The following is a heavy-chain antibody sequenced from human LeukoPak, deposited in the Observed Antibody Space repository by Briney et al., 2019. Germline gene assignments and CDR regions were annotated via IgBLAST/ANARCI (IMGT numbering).Heavy chain of an antibody. D-gene: IGHD3-22*01. Sequence: SETLSLTCTVSGGSISSGDYYWSWIRQPPGKGLGWIGYIYYSGSTYYNPSLKSRVTISVDTSKNQFSLKLSSVTAADTAVYYCAILNRYYYDSSGYYRGSNWFDPWGQGTQVTVSS. V-gene: IGHV4-30-4*08. CDR2: IYYSGST. CDR1: GGSISSGDYY. CDR3: AILNRYYYDSSGYYRGSNWFDP. J-gene: IGHJ5*02.